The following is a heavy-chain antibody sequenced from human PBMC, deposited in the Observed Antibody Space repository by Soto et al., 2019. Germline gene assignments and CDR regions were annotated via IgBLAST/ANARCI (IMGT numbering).Heavy chain of an antibody. D-gene: IGHD1-7*01. CDR2: INXXXXX. CDR3: ASRDPGTSVDY. Sequence: SETLSLTCAVYGGSLSGYYWSWIRQPPGKGVEXXGXINXXXXXKXXPPLKSRVTISLDKTENQFSPKGTSLTAADTAVYYCASRDPGTSVDYWGQGTLVTASS. J-gene: IGHJ4*02. CDR1: GGSLSGYY. V-gene: IGHV4-34*01.